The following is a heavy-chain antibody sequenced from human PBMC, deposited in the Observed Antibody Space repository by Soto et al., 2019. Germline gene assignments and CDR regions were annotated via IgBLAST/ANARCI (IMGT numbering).Heavy chain of an antibody. CDR3: VRGGRSTCWEYYFDY. J-gene: IGHJ4*02. CDR1: GFTFSAYG. D-gene: IGHD2-2*01. Sequence: QVHLVESGGGVVQPGESLRLSCAASGFTFSAYGIHWVRQAPGKGLDWVTLIWFDGSNTYYADSVKGRFTISRDNPRNTVYLQMNSLRAEDTAVYYCVRGGRSTCWEYYFDYWGQGTLASVSS. V-gene: IGHV3-33*01. CDR2: IWFDGSNT.